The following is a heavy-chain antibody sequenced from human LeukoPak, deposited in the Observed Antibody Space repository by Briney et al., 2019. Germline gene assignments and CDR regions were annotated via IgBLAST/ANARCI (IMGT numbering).Heavy chain of an antibody. Sequence: SVKVSCKASGGTFISYAISWVRQAPGQGLEWMGGIIPIFGTANYAQKFQGRVTITADEYTSTAYMELSSLRSEDTAVYYCASGYCSSTSCYRDYYYGMDVWGQGTTVTVSS. CDR2: IIPIFGTA. CDR3: ASGYCSSTSCYRDYYYGMDV. D-gene: IGHD2-2*02. CDR1: GGTFISYA. V-gene: IGHV1-69*13. J-gene: IGHJ6*02.